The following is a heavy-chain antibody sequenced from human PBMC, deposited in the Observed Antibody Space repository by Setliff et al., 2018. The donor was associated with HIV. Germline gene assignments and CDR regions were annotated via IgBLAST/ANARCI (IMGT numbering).Heavy chain of an antibody. V-gene: IGHV4-39*02. CDR3: ARDRSNWNYGKNYMDV. Sequence: SETLSLTCTVSGGSISTSSYYWGWIRQPPGKGLEWIGSIYESGATYYKPSLRSRLTIAIDTSRNQFSLKLSSVTAADTAVYYCARDRSNWNYGKNYMDVWGKGTTVTVSS. CDR2: IYESGAT. CDR1: GGSISTSSYY. J-gene: IGHJ6*03. D-gene: IGHD1-7*01.